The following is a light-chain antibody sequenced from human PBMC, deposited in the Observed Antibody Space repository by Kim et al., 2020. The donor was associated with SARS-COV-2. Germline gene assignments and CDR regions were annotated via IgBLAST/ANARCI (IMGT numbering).Light chain of an antibody. CDR3: QAWDSSTAV. CDR1: KLGDKY. J-gene: IGLJ3*02. Sequence: SYELTQPPSVSVSPGQTASITCSGSKLGDKYAYWYQKKPGQSPILVIYQHTKRPSGISQRFSGSSFGNTATLTISRAQTMDEADYYCQAWDSSTAVFGGVTQLTVL. V-gene: IGLV3-1*01. CDR2: QHT.